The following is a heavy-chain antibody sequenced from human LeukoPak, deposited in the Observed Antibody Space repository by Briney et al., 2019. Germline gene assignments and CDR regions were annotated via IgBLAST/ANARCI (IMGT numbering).Heavy chain of an antibody. CDR3: ARDRRQWEVEGPYDY. J-gene: IGHJ4*02. V-gene: IGHV3-30*01. Sequence: GGSLRLSCAASGFTFSSYAMHWVRQAPGKGLEGVAVKSYDGSNKYYADSVKGRFTISRDNSKNTLYLQMNSLRAEDTAVYYCARDRRQWEVEGPYDYWGQGTLVTGSS. CDR1: GFTFSSYA. CDR2: KSYDGSNK. D-gene: IGHD1-26*01.